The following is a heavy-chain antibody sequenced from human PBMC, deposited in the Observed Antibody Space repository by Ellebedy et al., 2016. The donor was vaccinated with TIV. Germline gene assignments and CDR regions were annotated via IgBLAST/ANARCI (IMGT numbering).Heavy chain of an antibody. CDR2: ISAYNGNT. D-gene: IGHD3-10*01. CDR3: ASGLGMVRGVNSFDY. V-gene: IGHV1-18*01. J-gene: IGHJ4*02. CDR1: GYTFTSYG. Sequence: AASVKVSCKASGYTFTSYGISWVRQAPGQGLEWMGWISAYNGNTNYAQKLQGRVTMTTDTSTSTAYMELRSLRSDDTAVYYCASGLGMVRGVNSFDYWGQGTLVTVSS.